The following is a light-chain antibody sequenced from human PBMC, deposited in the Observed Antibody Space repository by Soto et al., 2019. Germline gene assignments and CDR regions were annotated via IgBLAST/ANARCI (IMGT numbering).Light chain of an antibody. J-gene: IGLJ2*01. Sequence: QSALTQPPSASGSPGQSVSISCTGTTRDVGGYNYVSWFQQHPGKAPKVIIYEVNKRPSGVPDRFSGSKSGDTASLTVSGLQAEDEADYFCSSYAGNNIILFGGGTQLTVL. CDR1: TRDVGGYNY. CDR3: SSYAGNNIIL. V-gene: IGLV2-8*01. CDR2: EVN.